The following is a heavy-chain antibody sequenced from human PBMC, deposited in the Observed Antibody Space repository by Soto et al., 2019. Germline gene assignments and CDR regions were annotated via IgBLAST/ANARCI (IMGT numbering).Heavy chain of an antibody. D-gene: IGHD3-10*01. Sequence: ITLKESGPTLVKPTQTLTLTCTFSGFSLNTGGVGVGWVRQPRGKAMEWLALIYWDDDERYRPSLRSRLNLTKDTINYPVVRTMTNMDPEDTATYYCVRNWRYYGGDYYYGMDAWGQGTTVTVSS. CDR1: GFSLNTGGVG. J-gene: IGHJ6*02. CDR2: IYWDDDE. V-gene: IGHV2-5*02. CDR3: VRNWRYYGGDYYYGMDA.